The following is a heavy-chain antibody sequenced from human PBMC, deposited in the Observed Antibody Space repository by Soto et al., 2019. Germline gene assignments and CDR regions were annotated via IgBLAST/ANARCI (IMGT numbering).Heavy chain of an antibody. J-gene: IGHJ5*02. V-gene: IGHV3-23*01. CDR1: GLTLRSYA. CDR2: ISGRSGVP. Sequence: EGQLLQSGGDLVQPGGTLRLSCAGSGLTLRSYAMTWIRQTPEKGLEWVSTISGRSGVPSYADSVNGRFTVSRDNSKNTLYLQMNRLRPDDTAIYDSAKGTPFMAIVDPWRQVTLVTVAS. D-gene: IGHD3-22*01. CDR3: AKGTPFMAIVDP.